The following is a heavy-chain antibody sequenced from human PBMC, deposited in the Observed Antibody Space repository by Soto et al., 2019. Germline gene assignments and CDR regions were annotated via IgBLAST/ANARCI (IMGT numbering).Heavy chain of an antibody. D-gene: IGHD1-26*01. J-gene: IGHJ4*02. CDR2: ISSDGRGK. V-gene: IGHV3-30*04. CDR1: GFALSDYA. Sequence: GGSLRLSCEASGFALSDYAMHWVRQAPGKGLEWVAFISSDGRGKYYAASVKGQFTVSRDNSENTLYLQMNSLRAEDTAIYCCARDLTGTYTIDYWGQGTLVTVSS. CDR3: ARDLTGTYTIDY.